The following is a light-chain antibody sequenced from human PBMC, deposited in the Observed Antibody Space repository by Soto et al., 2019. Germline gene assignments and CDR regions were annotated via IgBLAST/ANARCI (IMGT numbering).Light chain of an antibody. V-gene: IGKV3-11*01. J-gene: IGKJ4*01. CDR2: GAS. CDR3: QHRSKWPLT. CDR1: QSVSSN. Sequence: EVGIRQSPATLSVSPGERATLSCRASQSVSSNLPWYQQKPGQTPRLLMYGASTRATGIPARFSGSGSGTDFTLTISSLEPEDSAVYYCQHRSKWPLTFGGGTKVDIK.